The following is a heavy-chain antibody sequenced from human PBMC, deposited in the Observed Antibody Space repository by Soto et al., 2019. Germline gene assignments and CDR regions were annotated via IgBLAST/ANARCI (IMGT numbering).Heavy chain of an antibody. D-gene: IGHD2-15*01. V-gene: IGHV3-66*01. CDR1: GFSVSSNY. Sequence: GGSLRLSCAASGFSVSSNYMNWVRQAPGKGLEWVSVIYSGGSTYYADSVKGRFTTSRDNSKNMLYLQMSSLRAGDTAVYYCARGYCSGGSCYSVWFDSWGQGTLVTVSS. CDR3: ARGYCSGGSCYSVWFDS. J-gene: IGHJ5*01. CDR2: IYSGGST.